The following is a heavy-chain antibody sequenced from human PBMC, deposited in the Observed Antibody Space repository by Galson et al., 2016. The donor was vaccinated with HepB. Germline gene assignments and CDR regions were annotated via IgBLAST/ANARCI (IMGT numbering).Heavy chain of an antibody. CDR2: ISRSSNYI. CDR3: ARETTVDAFDI. Sequence: SLRLSCAGSGFTFSGFGMNWVRQAPGKGLEWVSSISRSSNYIDYADSAKGRFTVSRDNAKNSLYLQMNSLRAEDTAVYYCARETTVDAFDIWGQGTMVTVSS. V-gene: IGHV3-21*01. D-gene: IGHD1-1*01. CDR1: GFTFSGFG. J-gene: IGHJ3*02.